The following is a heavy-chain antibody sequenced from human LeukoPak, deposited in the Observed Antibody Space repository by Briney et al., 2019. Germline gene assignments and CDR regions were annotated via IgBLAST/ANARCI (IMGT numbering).Heavy chain of an antibody. Sequence: GGSLRLSCAASGFTFSSYAMHWVRQAPGKGLEYVSAISSNGGSTYYANSVKGRFTISRDSSKNTLYLQMGSLRAEDMAVYYCARDSRIAAAGIGLGYFDLWGRGTLVTVSS. CDR1: GFTFSSYA. CDR3: ARDSRIAAAGIGLGYFDL. D-gene: IGHD6-13*01. J-gene: IGHJ2*01. V-gene: IGHV3-64*01. CDR2: ISSNGGST.